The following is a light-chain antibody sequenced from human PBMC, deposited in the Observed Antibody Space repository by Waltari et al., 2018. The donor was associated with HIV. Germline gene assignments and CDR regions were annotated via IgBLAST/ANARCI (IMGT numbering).Light chain of an antibody. CDR2: DVN. Sequence: QSALTQPRPVSGSPGQSVTMSCSGTSSDVRGYKDVFWYQQHPGKAPKLLIYDVNKRPSGVSDRFSGSKSGNTASLTISGLQVEDEADYYCCSYAGSYTYVVLGGGTKLTVL. CDR3: CSYAGSYTYVV. CDR1: SSDVRGYKD. V-gene: IGLV2-11*01. J-gene: IGLJ2*01.